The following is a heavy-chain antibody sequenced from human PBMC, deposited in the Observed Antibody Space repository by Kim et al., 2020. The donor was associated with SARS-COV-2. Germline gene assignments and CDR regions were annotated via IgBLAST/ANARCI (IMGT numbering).Heavy chain of an antibody. Sequence: SVKVSCKASGGTFSSYAISWVRQAPGQGLEWMGRIIPILGIANYAQKFQGRVTITADKSTSTAYMELSSLRSEDTAVYYCARDAPSYYDSRDPSRMWFDPWGQGTLVTVSS. CDR2: IIPILGIA. CDR1: GGTFSSYA. V-gene: IGHV1-69*04. CDR3: ARDAPSYYDSRDPSRMWFDP. D-gene: IGHD3-22*01. J-gene: IGHJ5*02.